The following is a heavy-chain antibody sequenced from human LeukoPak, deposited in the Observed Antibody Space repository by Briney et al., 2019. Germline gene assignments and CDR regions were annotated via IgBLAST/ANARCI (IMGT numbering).Heavy chain of an antibody. J-gene: IGHJ4*02. D-gene: IGHD3-10*01. V-gene: IGHV4-34*01. Sequence: PSETLSLTCAVYGGSFSGCYWSWIRQPPGKGLEWIGEINHSGSTNYNPSLKSRVTISVDTSKNQFSLKLSSVTAADTAVYYCARGRYAHYGSGSYYFDYWGQGTLVTDSS. CDR1: GGSFSGCY. CDR3: ARGRYAHYGSGSYYFDY. CDR2: INHSGST.